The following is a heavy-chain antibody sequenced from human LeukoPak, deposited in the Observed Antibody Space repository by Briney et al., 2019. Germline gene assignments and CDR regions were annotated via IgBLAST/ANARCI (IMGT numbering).Heavy chain of an antibody. J-gene: IGHJ1*01. V-gene: IGHV3-21*01. CDR2: ISGSSKHR. CDR3: TTCYLQH. Sequence: PGGSLRLPCAASGFTFTSYSMNWVRQAPGKGLEWVSSISGSSKHRYYADSVKGRFTISRDNAKSSLYLQMNSLRAEDTAVYSVTTCYLQHWGQGTLVTVSS. D-gene: IGHD4-17*01. CDR1: GFTFTSYS.